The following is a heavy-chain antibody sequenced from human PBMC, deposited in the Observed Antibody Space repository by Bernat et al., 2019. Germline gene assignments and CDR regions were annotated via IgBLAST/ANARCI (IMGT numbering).Heavy chain of an antibody. CDR1: GGSISSSIHY. J-gene: IGHJ4*02. CDR3: ARRVSDGSGHHYFDY. CDR2: IYYSGST. D-gene: IGHD3-22*01. Sequence: QLQLQESGPGLVKPSETLSLTCAVSGGSISSSIHYWDWVRQPPGKGQEWIGSIYYSGSTYYNPSLKSRVTMSVDTSKNQFSLKLSSVTAADTAVYFCARRVSDGSGHHYFDYWSQGTLVTVSS. V-gene: IGHV4-39*01.